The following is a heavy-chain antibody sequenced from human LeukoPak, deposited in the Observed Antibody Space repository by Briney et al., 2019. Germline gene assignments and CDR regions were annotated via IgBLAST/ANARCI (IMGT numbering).Heavy chain of an antibody. J-gene: IGHJ4*02. CDR2: ISYDGSNK. D-gene: IGHD3-22*01. V-gene: IGHV3-30*03. Sequence: PGGSLRLSCAASGFTFSSYSMNWVRQAPGKGLEWVAVISYDGSNKYYADSVKGRFTISRDNSKNTLYLQMNSLRAEDTAVYYCARTPLLYDSSGYSHFDYWGQGTLVTVSS. CDR3: ARTPLLYDSSGYSHFDY. CDR1: GFTFSSYS.